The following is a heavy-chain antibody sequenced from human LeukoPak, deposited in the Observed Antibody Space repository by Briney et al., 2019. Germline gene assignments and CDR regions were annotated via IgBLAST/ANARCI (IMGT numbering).Heavy chain of an antibody. CDR3: ARVPWYSSGWVNWFDP. CDR1: GGSISSGSYY. V-gene: IGHV4-61*02. D-gene: IGHD6-19*01. J-gene: IGHJ5*02. CDR2: IYTSGST. Sequence: SETLSLTCTVSGGSISSGSYYWSWIRQPAGKGLEWIGRIYTSGSTNYNPSLKSRVTISVDTSKNQFSLKLSSVTAADTAVYYCARVPWYSSGWVNWFDPWGQGTLVTVSS.